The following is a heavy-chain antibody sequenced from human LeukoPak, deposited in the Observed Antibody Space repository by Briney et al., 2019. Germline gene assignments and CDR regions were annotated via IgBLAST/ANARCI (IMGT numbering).Heavy chain of an antibody. J-gene: IGHJ4*02. CDR1: GFTVSSNY. Sequence: PGGSLRLSCAASGFTVSSNYMSWVRQAPGKGLEWVSVIYSGGSTYYADSVKGRFTISRDNSKNTLYLQMNSLRAEDTAVYYCARDTVSIAAAGRAIDYWGQGTLVTVSS. D-gene: IGHD6-13*01. CDR2: IYSGGST. V-gene: IGHV3-66*01. CDR3: ARDTVSIAAAGRAIDY.